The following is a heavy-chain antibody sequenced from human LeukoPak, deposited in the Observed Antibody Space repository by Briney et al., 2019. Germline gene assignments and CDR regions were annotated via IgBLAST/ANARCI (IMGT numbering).Heavy chain of an antibody. V-gene: IGHV3-7*01. CDR1: GFTFNRHW. CDR2: IKQDGSGT. CDR3: ARVGSGYDIPHFDY. J-gene: IGHJ4*02. D-gene: IGHD5-12*01. Sequence: GGSLRLSCAASGFTFNRHWMSWVRQAPQKRLEWVANIKQDGSGTYYVDSVKGRFTISRGNAENSLYLQTDSLRADDTAVYFCARVGSGYDIPHFDYWGQGTLLTVSS.